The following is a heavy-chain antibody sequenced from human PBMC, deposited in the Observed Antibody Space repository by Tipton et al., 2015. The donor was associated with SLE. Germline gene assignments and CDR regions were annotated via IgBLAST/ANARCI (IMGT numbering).Heavy chain of an antibody. V-gene: IGHV4-4*01. CDR1: GGSIRSSNW. D-gene: IGHD2-15*01. CDR2: IHHSGST. CDR3: ARSRGLGSCSGDNCYDYYFGMDV. Sequence: TLSLTCAVSGGSIRSSNWWSWVRQPPGKGLEWIGEIHHSGSTNSNASLKSRVTISVDKSKNQFSLKLSSVTVADTAVYFCARSRGLGSCSGDNCYDYYFGMDVWGQGTTVTVSS. J-gene: IGHJ6*02.